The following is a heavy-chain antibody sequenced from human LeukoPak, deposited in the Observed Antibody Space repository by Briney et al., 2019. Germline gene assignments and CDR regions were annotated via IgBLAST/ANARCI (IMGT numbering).Heavy chain of an antibody. V-gene: IGHV3-23*01. CDR2: ISGSGGST. CDR3: ARGSNRYFDINS. CDR1: GFTFSSYA. Sequence: PGGSLRLSCAPSGFTFSSYAMSWVRQAPGKGLEWVSAISGSGGSTYYADSVKGRFTISRDNSKNTLYLQMNSLRAEDTAVYYCARGSNRYFDINSWGQGTLVTVSS. J-gene: IGHJ4*02. D-gene: IGHD3-9*01.